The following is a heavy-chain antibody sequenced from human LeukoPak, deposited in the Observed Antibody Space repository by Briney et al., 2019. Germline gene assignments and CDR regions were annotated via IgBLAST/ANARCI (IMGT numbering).Heavy chain of an antibody. CDR3: AKRHSSTWYFN. CDR2: IYSDGST. Sequence: PGGSLRLSCAASGFSVSSNYMSWVRQAPGKGLEWVSVIYSDGSTYYADSVKGRFTISRDNSKNTLYLQMNRLRAEDTAVYYCAKRHSSTWYFNWGQGTLVTVSS. CDR1: GFSVSSNY. V-gene: IGHV3-53*01. J-gene: IGHJ4*02. D-gene: IGHD6-13*01.